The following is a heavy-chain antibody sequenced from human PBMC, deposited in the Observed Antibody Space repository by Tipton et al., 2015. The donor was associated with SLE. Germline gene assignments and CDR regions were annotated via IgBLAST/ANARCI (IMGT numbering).Heavy chain of an antibody. CDR3: ARRLPVAGQYWYFDL. J-gene: IGHJ2*01. CDR2: IYYTGGT. V-gene: IGHV4-31*03. D-gene: IGHD6-19*01. CDR1: GGSITTGGYY. Sequence: TLSLTCTVSGGSITTGGYYWTWIRQHPEKGLEWIGYIYYTGGTNYNLSLKSRVTISVDTSKNQFSLKLNSVTAADTAVYYCARRLPVAGQYWYFDLWGRGTLVTVSS.